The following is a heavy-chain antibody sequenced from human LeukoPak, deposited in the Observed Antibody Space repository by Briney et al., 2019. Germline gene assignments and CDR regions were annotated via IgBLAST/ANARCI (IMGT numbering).Heavy chain of an antibody. CDR2: IYYSGST. J-gene: IGHJ6*02. CDR1: GGSISSYY. Sequence: SETLSLTCTVSGGSISSYYWSWIRQPPGKGLEWIGYIYYSGSTNYNPSLKSRVTISVDTSKNQFSLKLSSVTAADTAVYYCARGGDYGGMDVWGQGTTVTVSS. V-gene: IGHV4-59*08. CDR3: ARGGDYGGMDV.